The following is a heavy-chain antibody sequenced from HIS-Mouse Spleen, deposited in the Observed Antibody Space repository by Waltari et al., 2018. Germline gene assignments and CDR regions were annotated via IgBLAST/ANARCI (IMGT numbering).Heavy chain of an antibody. J-gene: IGHJ4*02. CDR2: INHSGST. D-gene: IGHD1-26*01. CDR1: GGSSRGYY. CDR3: ARMGPASGSYGDY. Sequence: QVQLQQWGAGLLKPSETLSLTCAVYGGSSRGYYWSWIRQPPGKGLEWIGEINHSGSTNYNPSLKSRVTISVDTSKNQFSLKLSSVTAADTAVYYCARMGPASGSYGDYWGQGTLVTVSS. V-gene: IGHV4-34*01.